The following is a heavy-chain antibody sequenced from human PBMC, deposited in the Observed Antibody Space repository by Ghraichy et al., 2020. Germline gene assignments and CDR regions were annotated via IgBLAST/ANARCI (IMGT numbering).Heavy chain of an antibody. CDR3: ARGGYNYVSAYDY. CDR1: GFTFSSYS. J-gene: IGHJ4*02. V-gene: IGHV3-21*01. CDR2: ISSSSSYI. Sequence: GGSLRLSCAASGFTFSSYSMNWVRQAPGKGLEWVSSISSSSSYIYYADSVKGRFTISRDNAKNSLYLKMNSLRAEDTAVYYCARGGYNYVSAYDYWGQGTLVTVSS. D-gene: IGHD5-24*01.